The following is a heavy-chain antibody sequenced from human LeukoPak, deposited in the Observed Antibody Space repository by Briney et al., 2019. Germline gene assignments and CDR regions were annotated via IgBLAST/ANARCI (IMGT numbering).Heavy chain of an antibody. CDR1: GFTFSSNA. V-gene: IGHV3-30-3*01. Sequence: GGSLRLSCAASGFTFSSNAMHWVRQAPGKGLEWVAVISYDGSNKYYADSVKGRFTISRDNSKNTLYLQMNSLRAEDTAVYYCARARYYDFWSGYSPFDYWGQGTLVTVSS. J-gene: IGHJ4*02. D-gene: IGHD3-3*01. CDR2: ISYDGSNK. CDR3: ARARYYDFWSGYSPFDY.